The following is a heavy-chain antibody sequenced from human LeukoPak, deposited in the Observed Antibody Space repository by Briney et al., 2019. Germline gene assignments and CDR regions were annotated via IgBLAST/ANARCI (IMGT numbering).Heavy chain of an antibody. CDR3: ARDTADGYNEGGYFDY. V-gene: IGHV3-48*03. D-gene: IGHD5-24*01. J-gene: IGHJ4*02. CDR1: GFTFSSYE. CDR2: ISSSGSTI. Sequence: GGSLRLSCAASGFTFSSYEMNWVRQAPGKGLEWVSYISSSGSTIYYADSVKGRFTISRDNAKNSLYLQMNSLRAEDTAVYYCARDTADGYNEGGYFDYWGQGTLVTVSS.